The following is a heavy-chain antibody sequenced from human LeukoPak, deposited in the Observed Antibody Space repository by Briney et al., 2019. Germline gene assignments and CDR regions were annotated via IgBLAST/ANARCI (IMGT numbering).Heavy chain of an antibody. CDR3: TTDRRAYDSSGYHDAFDI. CDR2: IKSKTDGGTT. J-gene: IGHJ3*02. V-gene: IGHV3-15*01. CDR1: GFTFSNAW. D-gene: IGHD3-22*01. Sequence: PGGSLRLSCAASGFTFSNAWMSWVRQAPGKGLEWVGRIKSKTDGGTTDYAAPVKGRFTIPRDDSKNTLYLQMNSLKTEDTAVYYCTTDRRAYDSSGYHDAFDIWGQGTMVTVSS.